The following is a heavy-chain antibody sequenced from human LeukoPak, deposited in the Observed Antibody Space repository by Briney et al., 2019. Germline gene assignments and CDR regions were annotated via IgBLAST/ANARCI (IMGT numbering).Heavy chain of an antibody. CDR2: TYYRSQWYP. CDR1: GDSVSSNDAA. Sequence: SHTLSLTCAISGDSVSSNDAAWNWIRQSPSRGLEWLGRTYYRSQWYPEYGGSVKSRLTINPDTSKNQLSLQLNSVTPEDTAVYYCARDTISGYYSFDYWGQGTLVTVST. V-gene: IGHV6-1*01. D-gene: IGHD3-22*01. J-gene: IGHJ4*02. CDR3: ARDTISGYYSFDY.